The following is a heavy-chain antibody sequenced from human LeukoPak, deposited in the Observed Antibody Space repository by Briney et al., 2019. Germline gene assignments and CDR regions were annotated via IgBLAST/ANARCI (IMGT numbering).Heavy chain of an antibody. CDR3: ARRKSGWFDP. J-gene: IGHJ5*02. CDR1: GGSISGYY. V-gene: IGHV4-59*08. CDR2: IYYSGST. Sequence: SETLSLTCTVSGGSISGYYWSWIRQPPGKGLEWIGYIYYSGSTNYNPSLKSRVTISLDTSKNQFSLKLSSVTAADTAVYYCARRKSGWFDPWGQGTLVTVSS.